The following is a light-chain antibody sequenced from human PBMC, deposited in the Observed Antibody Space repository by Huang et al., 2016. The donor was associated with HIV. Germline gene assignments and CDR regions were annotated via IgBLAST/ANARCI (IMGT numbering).Light chain of an antibody. CDR2: LGS. V-gene: IGKV2-28*01. J-gene: IGKJ4*01. Sequence: DIVMTKSPLSLPVTPGEPASISCRSSQSLLQSNGYNYLDWYLQKPGQSPQLLIYLGSNRASGVPDRFSGSGSGTAFTLKISRVEAEDVGVYYCMQTLQTPLTFGGGTKVEIK. CDR3: MQTLQTPLT. CDR1: QSLLQSNGYNY.